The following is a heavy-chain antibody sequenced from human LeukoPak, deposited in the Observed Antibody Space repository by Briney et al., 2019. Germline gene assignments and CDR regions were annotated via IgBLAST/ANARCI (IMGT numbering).Heavy chain of an antibody. D-gene: IGHD3-3*01. CDR2: IRYDGSNK. CDR1: GFTFSSYG. CDR3: ANLGNYDFWSGHPTFDY. J-gene: IGHJ4*02. Sequence: GGSLRLSCAASGFTFSSYGMHWVRQAPGKGLEWVAFIRYDGSNKYYADSVKGRFTISRDNSKNTLYLQMNSLRAEDTAVYYCANLGNYDFWSGHPTFDYWGQGTLVTVSS. V-gene: IGHV3-30*02.